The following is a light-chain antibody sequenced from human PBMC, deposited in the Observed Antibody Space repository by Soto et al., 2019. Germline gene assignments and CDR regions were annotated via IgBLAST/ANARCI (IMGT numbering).Light chain of an antibody. CDR1: HTDVGAYDY. Sequence: QSALTQPASVSGSPGQSITISCSGTHTDVGAYDYVSWYQQHPGKAPKLILYDVINRPSGVSDRFSGSKSGNTASLTISGLQAEDEAEYFCSSYSTISNLVFGTGTKLTVL. J-gene: IGLJ1*01. CDR3: SSYSTISNLV. CDR2: DVI. V-gene: IGLV2-14*03.